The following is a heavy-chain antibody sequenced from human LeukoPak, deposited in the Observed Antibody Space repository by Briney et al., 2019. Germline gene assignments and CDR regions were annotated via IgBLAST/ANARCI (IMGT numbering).Heavy chain of an antibody. CDR1: GFSFSTDG. J-gene: IGHJ4*02. V-gene: IGHV3-23*01. Sequence: PGGTLRLSCSASGFSFSTDGMSWVRQAPGKGLEWVSGILGLGGASRTYYADSVKGRFTISRDNSKNTLYLQMNSLRAEDTAVYYCAHGTMYQLDYWGQGTLVTVSS. D-gene: IGHD2-2*01. CDR2: ILGLGGASRT. CDR3: AHGTMYQLDY.